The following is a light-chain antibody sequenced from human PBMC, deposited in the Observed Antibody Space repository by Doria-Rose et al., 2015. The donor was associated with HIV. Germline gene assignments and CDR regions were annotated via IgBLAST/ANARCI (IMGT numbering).Light chain of an antibody. Sequence: DIQVPQSPESLGMSLGERATLNCKSNQSLLYTSKNYLAWYQQKPGQTAKLMIYWASTRQSGVPARFSGSGSGTDFTLTISSLEAEDVAVYYCQQYYDTPSFGPGTTVDIK. CDR3: QQYYDTPS. V-gene: IGKV4-1*01. CDR2: WAS. J-gene: IGKJ3*01. CDR1: QSLLYTSKNY.